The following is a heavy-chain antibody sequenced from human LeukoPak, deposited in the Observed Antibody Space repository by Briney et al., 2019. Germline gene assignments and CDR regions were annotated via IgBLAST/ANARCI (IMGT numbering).Heavy chain of an antibody. CDR2: INHSGST. Sequence: SETLSLTCAVYGGSFSGYYWSWIRQPPGEGLEWIGEINHSGSTNYNPSLKSRVTISVDTSKNQFSLKLSSVTAADTAVYYCARGRYCSGGSCKKNYYMDVWGKGTTVTVSS. D-gene: IGHD2-15*01. V-gene: IGHV4-34*01. CDR1: GGSFSGYY. J-gene: IGHJ6*03. CDR3: ARGRYCSGGSCKKNYYMDV.